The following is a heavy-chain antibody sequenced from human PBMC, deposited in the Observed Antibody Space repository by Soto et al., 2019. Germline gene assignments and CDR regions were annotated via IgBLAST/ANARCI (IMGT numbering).Heavy chain of an antibody. CDR2: IYYSGAS. CDR3: ARDKAYYDQSRPRFEP. J-gene: IGHJ5*02. D-gene: IGHD3-22*01. Sequence: SETLSLTCSCSVVSIDRNAYYCAVIPQPPGEGLEWIGTIYYSGASYYNPPLKSRVTMSVATSKNQFSLRLRSVTAADTAIYYCARDKAYYDQSRPRFEPWGQGTLVTVSS. CDR1: VVSIDRNAYY. V-gene: IGHV4-39*02.